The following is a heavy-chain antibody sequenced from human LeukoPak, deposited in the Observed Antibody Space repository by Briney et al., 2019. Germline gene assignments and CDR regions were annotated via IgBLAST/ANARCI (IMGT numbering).Heavy chain of an antibody. J-gene: IGHJ3*02. D-gene: IGHD1-26*01. CDR3: ATGKWDVVGAFDI. CDR2: FDPEDGET. V-gene: IGHV1-24*01. Sequence: GASVKVSCKVSGYTLTELSMHWVRQAPGKGLEWMGGFDPEDGETIYVQKFQGRVTMTEDTSTDTAYMELSSLRSEDTAVYYCATGKWDVVGAFDIWGQGTMVTVSS. CDR1: GYTLTELS.